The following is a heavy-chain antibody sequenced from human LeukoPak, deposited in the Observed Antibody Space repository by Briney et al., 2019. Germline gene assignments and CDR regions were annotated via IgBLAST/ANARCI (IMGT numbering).Heavy chain of an antibody. V-gene: IGHV1-46*01. CDR1: GYTFTSYY. D-gene: IGHD5-12*01. CDR3: ATDIVEGFDP. Sequence: GASVKVSCKASGYTFTSYYMHWVRQAPGQGLEWMGIVNPSGGSTSYAQKFQGRVTMTRDTSTSTAYMELSSLRSEDTAVYYCATDIVEGFDPWGQGTLVTVSS. J-gene: IGHJ5*02. CDR2: VNPSGGST.